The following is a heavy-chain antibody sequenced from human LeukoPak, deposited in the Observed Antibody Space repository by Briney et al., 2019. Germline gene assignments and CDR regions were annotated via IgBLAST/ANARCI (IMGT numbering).Heavy chain of an antibody. CDR1: GYTFTTYA. D-gene: IGHD3-16*02. Sequence: ASVKVSCKASGYTFTTYAMNWVRQAPGQGLEWMGWINTNTGNPTYAQGFTGRFVFSLDTSVSTAYLQISSLKAEDTAVYYCARTYYNYVWESYHFDYWGQGTLVTVSS. J-gene: IGHJ4*02. V-gene: IGHV7-4-1*02. CDR2: INTNTGNP. CDR3: ARTYYNYVWESYHFDY.